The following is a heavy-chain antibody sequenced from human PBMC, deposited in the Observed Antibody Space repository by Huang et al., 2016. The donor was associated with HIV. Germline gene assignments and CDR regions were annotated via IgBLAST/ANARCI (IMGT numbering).Heavy chain of an antibody. J-gene: IGHJ4*02. CDR2: CDPGDSDP. V-gene: IGHV5-51*01. CDR1: ENNFNTYW. D-gene: IGHD1-26*01. CDR3: ARWMSSGSYYYFDF. Sequence: ELQLVQSGAEVKKPGESLKISCKGSENNFNTYWIGWVSQMPGKGLEWMGICDPGDSDPRYSPSCRGQVTFSADKSSNTAYLQWTYLKASDTAMYYCARWMSSGSYYYFDFWGQGTLVTVSS.